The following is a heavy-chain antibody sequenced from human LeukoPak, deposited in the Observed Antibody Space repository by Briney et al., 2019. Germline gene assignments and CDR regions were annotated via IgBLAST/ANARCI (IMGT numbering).Heavy chain of an antibody. D-gene: IGHD1-14*01. Sequence: GDSLRLSCAASGFTFTKYWMTWVRQAPGKGLEWVGNIKQDGSDKNYMDSVKGRFTISRDNTKNSVYLQMSSLRAEDTAAYYCAREVWGPEYWGQGTLVTVSS. V-gene: IGHV3-7*01. CDR3: AREVWGPEY. CDR1: GFTFTKYW. J-gene: IGHJ4*02. CDR2: IKQDGSDK.